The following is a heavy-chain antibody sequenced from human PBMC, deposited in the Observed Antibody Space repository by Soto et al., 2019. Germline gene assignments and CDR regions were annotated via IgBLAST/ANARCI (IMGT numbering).Heavy chain of an antibody. V-gene: IGHV3-23*01. CDR1: GFIFSDHG. D-gene: IGHD2-2*02. CDR3: AEDRTISSRPFDS. J-gene: IGHJ4*02. Sequence: EVQLLESGGGFVQPGGSLRLSCTASGFIFSDHGMHWVRQAPGKGLEWVASISGSVGSTFYADSVKGRFTISRDNYLNTLDLQLNSLRAADTAVYYCAEDRTISSRPFDSGGQGALVTVSS. CDR2: ISGSVGST.